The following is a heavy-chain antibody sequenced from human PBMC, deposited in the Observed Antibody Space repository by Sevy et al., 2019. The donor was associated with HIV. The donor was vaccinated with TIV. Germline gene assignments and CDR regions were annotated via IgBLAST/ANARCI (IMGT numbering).Heavy chain of an antibody. CDR2: ISYDGSNK. Sequence: GGSLRLSCAASGFTFSSYGMHWVRQAPGKGLEWVAVISYDGSNKYYADSVKGRFTISRDNSKNTLYLQMNSLRAEDTAVYYCAPARGGDYYFDYWGQGTLVIVSS. J-gene: IGHJ4*02. CDR1: GFTFSSYG. D-gene: IGHD3-16*01. V-gene: IGHV3-30*03. CDR3: APARGGDYYFDY.